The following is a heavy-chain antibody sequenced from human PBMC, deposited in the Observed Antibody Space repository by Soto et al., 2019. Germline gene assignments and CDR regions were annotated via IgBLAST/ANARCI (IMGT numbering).Heavy chain of an antibody. J-gene: IGHJ4*02. CDR1: GYTFTGYY. D-gene: IGHD4-4*01. CDR3: ASGGVTTSYYFDY. V-gene: IGHV1-2*04. Sequence: ASLKVSCKASGYTFTGYYVHWVRQAPGQGLVWMGWINPNSAGTNYAQKCHGWVTMTRDTYISTAYMELSRLRSDDTAVYYCASGGVTTSYYFDYWGQGTLLTVSS. CDR2: INPNSAGT.